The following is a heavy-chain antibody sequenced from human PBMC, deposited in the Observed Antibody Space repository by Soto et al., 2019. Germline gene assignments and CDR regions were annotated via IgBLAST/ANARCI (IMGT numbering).Heavy chain of an antibody. Sequence: PGGSLRLSCAASGFTFSSYGMHWVRQAPGKGLEWVAVIWYDGSNKYYADSVKGRFTISRDNSKNTLYLQMNSLRAEDTAVYYCARAAVTAILSIDYWGQGTLVTVS. CDR1: GFTFSSYG. CDR3: ARAAVTAILSIDY. CDR2: IWYDGSNK. J-gene: IGHJ4*02. V-gene: IGHV3-33*01. D-gene: IGHD2-21*02.